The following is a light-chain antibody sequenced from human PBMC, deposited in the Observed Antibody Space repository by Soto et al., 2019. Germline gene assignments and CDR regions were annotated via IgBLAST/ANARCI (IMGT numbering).Light chain of an antibody. J-gene: IGKJ1*01. V-gene: IGKV3-15*01. Sequence: EIVMTQSPATLSVSPGERATLSCRASESVSSSLAWYQQKPGQAPRLLIYGASTRATGIPARFSGSGSGTEFTLTISSLHSEDFAVYYCQEYNNLPRTFGQGTKVEIK. CDR1: ESVSSS. CDR3: QEYNNLPRT. CDR2: GAS.